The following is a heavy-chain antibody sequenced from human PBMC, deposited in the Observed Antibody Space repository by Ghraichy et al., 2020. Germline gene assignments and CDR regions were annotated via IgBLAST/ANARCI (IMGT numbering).Heavy chain of an antibody. D-gene: IGHD2-21*01. V-gene: IGHV3-7*02. CDR1: GFTFSHYW. CDR2: INQDGSQT. CDR3: ATTPGGGADF. Sequence: LSLPCAGSGFTFSHYWMSWVRQAPGKALEWVANINQDGSQTYFVDSVKGRFTVSKDNARNSLSLQMNSLRPDDTAVYYCATTPGGGADFWGQGTLVTVSS. J-gene: IGHJ4*02.